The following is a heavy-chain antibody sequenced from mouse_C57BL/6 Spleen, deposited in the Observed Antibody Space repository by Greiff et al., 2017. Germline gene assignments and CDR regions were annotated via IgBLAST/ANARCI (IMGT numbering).Heavy chain of an antibody. V-gene: IGHV1-52*01. CDR3: ARQGDYYGSPFAY. D-gene: IGHD1-1*01. CDR2: IDPSDSET. J-gene: IGHJ3*01. Sequence: QVQLQQPGAELVRPGSSVKLSCKASGYTFTSYWMHWVKQRPIQGLEWIGNIDPSDSETHYNQKFKDKATLTVDKSSSTAYMQLSILTSEDSAVYYCARQGDYYGSPFAYWGQGTLVTVSA. CDR1: GYTFTSYW.